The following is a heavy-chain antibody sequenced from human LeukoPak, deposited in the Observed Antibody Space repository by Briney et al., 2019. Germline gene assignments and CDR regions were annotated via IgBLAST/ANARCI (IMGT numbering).Heavy chain of an antibody. CDR3: ARGSDYVWGSYLLDY. V-gene: IGHV3-23*01. D-gene: IGHD3-16*02. Sequence: GGSLRLSCAASGFTFSSYSMNWVRQAPGKGLEWVSAISGSGGSTYYADSVKGRFTISRDNSKNTLYLQMNSLRAEDTAVYYCARGSDYVWGSYLLDYWGQGTLVTVSS. CDR2: ISGSGGST. CDR1: GFTFSSYS. J-gene: IGHJ4*02.